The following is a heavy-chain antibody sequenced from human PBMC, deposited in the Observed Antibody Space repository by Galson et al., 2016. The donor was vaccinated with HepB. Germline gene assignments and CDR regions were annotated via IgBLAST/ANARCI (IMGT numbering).Heavy chain of an antibody. CDR2: INHSGST. CDR1: GGSFSGYY. D-gene: IGHD3-10*01. Sequence: SETLSLTCAVSGGSFSGYYWSWIRQSPGKGLAWIGEINHSGSTNYNPSVKRRVTISVDTSKNQFSLKLNSVTAADTAVYYCARERNYYGSEVMAYWGQGTLVTVSS. CDR3: ARERNYYGSEVMAY. V-gene: IGHV4-34*01. J-gene: IGHJ4*02.